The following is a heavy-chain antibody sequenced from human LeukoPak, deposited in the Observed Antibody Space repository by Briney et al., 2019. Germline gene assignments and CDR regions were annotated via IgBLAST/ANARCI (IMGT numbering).Heavy chain of an antibody. CDR3: ARGPPPAYYYMDV. CDR1: GYTFTAYY. CDR2: INPNSGDT. J-gene: IGHJ6*03. D-gene: IGHD2-15*01. V-gene: IGHV1-2*02. Sequence: GASVKVSCKASGYTFTAYYMHWVRRAPGQGLEWMGWINPNSGDTKYPQKFQGRVTMTRDTSISTAYMELNSLISDDTAVYYCARGPPPAYYYMDVWGKGTTVTVSS.